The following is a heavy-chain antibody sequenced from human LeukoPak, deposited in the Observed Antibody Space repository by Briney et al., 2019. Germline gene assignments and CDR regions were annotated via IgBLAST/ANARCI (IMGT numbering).Heavy chain of an antibody. V-gene: IGHV4-59*08. CDR1: GGSLSSYY. CDR3: ARASTGDRRWFDP. CDR2: IYYSGST. Sequence: SETLSLTCTVSGGSLSSYYWSWIRQPPGKGLEWIGYIYYSGSTNYNPSLKSRVTISVDTSKNQFSLKLSSVTAADTAVYYCARASTGDRRWFDPWGQGTLVTVSS. D-gene: IGHD7-27*01. J-gene: IGHJ5*02.